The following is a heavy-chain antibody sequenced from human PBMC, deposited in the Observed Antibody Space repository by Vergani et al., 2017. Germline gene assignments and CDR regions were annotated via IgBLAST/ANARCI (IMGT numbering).Heavy chain of an antibody. J-gene: IGHJ5*02. D-gene: IGHD3-10*01. Sequence: ELQLVESGGGLVQPGGSLRLSCAASGSTVCGHYMTWVRQAPGKGLECVSHIYSGDETYYADAVKGRVTISRDTSKNTLHLQINNLRFEDTAVYYCARGNYYGSGTYVDPWGQGTLVTVSS. CDR1: GSTVCGHY. CDR2: IYSGDET. V-gene: IGHV3-66*02. CDR3: ARGNYYGSGTYVDP.